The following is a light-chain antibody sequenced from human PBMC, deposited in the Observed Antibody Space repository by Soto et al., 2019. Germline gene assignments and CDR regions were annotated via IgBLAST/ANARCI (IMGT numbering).Light chain of an antibody. Sequence: AIPMTQAPSSLSASVGDRVTITCRASQGIGDALVWYQQKPGKAPKLLISGASSLHSGVPSRFRGGGFGTEFTLTISSLQSEDFATYYCLQDSTYPWTFGQGTKVEI. CDR3: LQDSTYPWT. CDR2: GAS. CDR1: QGIGDA. J-gene: IGKJ1*01. V-gene: IGKV1-6*01.